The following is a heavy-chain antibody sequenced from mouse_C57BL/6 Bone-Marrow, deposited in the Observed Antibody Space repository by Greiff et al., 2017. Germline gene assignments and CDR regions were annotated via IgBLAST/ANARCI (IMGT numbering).Heavy chain of an antibody. J-gene: IGHJ4*01. CDR1: GYTFTDYY. D-gene: IGHD1-1*01. CDR3: APSYYGSSYVGAMDY. CDR2: INPNNGGT. V-gene: IGHV1-26*01. Sequence: VQLQQSGPELVKPGASVKISCKASGYTFTDYYMNWVKQSHGKSLEWIGDINPNNGGTSYNQKFKGKATLTVDKSSSTAYMELRSLTSEDSAVXYCAPSYYGSSYVGAMDYWGQGTSVTVSS.